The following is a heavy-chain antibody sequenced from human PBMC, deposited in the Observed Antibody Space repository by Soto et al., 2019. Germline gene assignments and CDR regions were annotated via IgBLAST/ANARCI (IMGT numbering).Heavy chain of an antibody. CDR2: IIPIFGTA. D-gene: IGHD2-21*02. V-gene: IGHV1-69*12. Sequence: QVQLVQSGAEVKKPGSSVKVSCKASGGTFSSYAISWVRQAPGQGLEWMGGIIPIFGTANYAQKFQGRVTITADESTSTAYMELSSLRSEDTAVYYCVRSSGGDSGDYYYGMDVWGQGTTVTVSS. CDR3: VRSSGGDSGDYYYGMDV. CDR1: GGTFSSYA. J-gene: IGHJ6*02.